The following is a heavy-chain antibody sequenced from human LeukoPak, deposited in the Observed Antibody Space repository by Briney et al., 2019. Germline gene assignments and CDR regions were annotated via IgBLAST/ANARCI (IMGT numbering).Heavy chain of an antibody. J-gene: IGHJ6*03. D-gene: IGHD3-10*01. CDR1: GNSMTSSSYE. Sequence: SETLSLTCKVSGNSMTSSSYEWAWLRQTPGKGLEWIGTISYSGSTDYNPSLKSRVSISVDTSKNQFSLKLSSVTAADTAVYYCARVEEGYGSGRRENCYYYYMDVWGKGTTVTISS. CDR2: ISYSGST. CDR3: ARVEEGYGSGRRENCYYYYMDV. V-gene: IGHV4-39*07.